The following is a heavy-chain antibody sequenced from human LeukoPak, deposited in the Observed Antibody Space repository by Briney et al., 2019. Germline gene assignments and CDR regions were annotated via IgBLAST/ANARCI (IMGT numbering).Heavy chain of an antibody. V-gene: IGHV4-4*09. D-gene: IGHD3-16*02. CDR3: ARTSLTTKGLFDY. Sequence: SETLSLTCTVSGCSISSYYWSWIRQPPGKGLEWIGYIYTSGSTNYNPSLKSRVTISVDTSKNQFSLKLSSVTAADTAVYHCARTSLTTKGLFDYWGQGTLVTVSS. J-gene: IGHJ4*02. CDR2: IYTSGST. CDR1: GCSISSYY.